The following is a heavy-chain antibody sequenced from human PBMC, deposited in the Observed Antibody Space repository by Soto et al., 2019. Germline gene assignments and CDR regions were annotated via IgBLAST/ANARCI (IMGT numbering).Heavy chain of an antibody. CDR1: GYTFTGYF. Sequence: ASVKVSCKASGYTFTGYFMHWVLQAPGQGLGWMGWINPYSGGADYAQSFQGRVTMTRDTSISTVYMELSRLRFDDTAVYYCARVIRGAYYNSPLDTWGQGTVVTVSS. CDR2: INPYSGGA. V-gene: IGHV1-2*02. J-gene: IGHJ5*02. D-gene: IGHD3-10*01. CDR3: ARVIRGAYYNSPLDT.